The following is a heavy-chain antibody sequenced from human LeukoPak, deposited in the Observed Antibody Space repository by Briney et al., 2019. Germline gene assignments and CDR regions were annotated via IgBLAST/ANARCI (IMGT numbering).Heavy chain of an antibody. Sequence: SVKVSCKTSGYTFTRDGISWVRQAPGQGLEWMGGIIPIFGTANYAQKFQGRVTITADESTSTAYMELSSLRSEDTAVYYCARSLGHGYNPDYWGQGTLVTVSS. D-gene: IGHD5-24*01. CDR3: ARSLGHGYNPDY. CDR1: GYTFTRDG. J-gene: IGHJ4*02. V-gene: IGHV1-69*13. CDR2: IIPIFGTA.